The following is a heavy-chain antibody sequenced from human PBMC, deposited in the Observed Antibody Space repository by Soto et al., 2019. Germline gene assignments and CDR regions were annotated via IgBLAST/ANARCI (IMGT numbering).Heavy chain of an antibody. CDR1: GFTFSSYW. CDR3: ARVGGCSSTSCSLPPLAYYYYYMDV. V-gene: IGHV3-7*01. CDR2: IKQDGSEK. Sequence: GGSLRLSCAASGFTFSSYWMSWVRQAPGKGLEWVANIKQDGSEKYYVDSVKGRFTISRDNAKNSLYLQMNSLRAEDTAVYYCARVGGCSSTSCSLPPLAYYYYYMDVWGKGTTVTVSS. J-gene: IGHJ6*03. D-gene: IGHD2-2*01.